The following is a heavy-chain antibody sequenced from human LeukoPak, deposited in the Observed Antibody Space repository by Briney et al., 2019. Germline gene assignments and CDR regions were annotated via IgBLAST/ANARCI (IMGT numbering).Heavy chain of an antibody. Sequence: GGSLRLSCAASGFTFSNYGMHWVRQAPGKGLEWVAFIRYDGSNKYYADSVKGRFTISRDNSKNTLYLQMNSLRAEDTAVYYCAKGHFTMVRGVFDYWGQGTLVTVSS. CDR1: GFTFSNYG. CDR2: IRYDGSNK. J-gene: IGHJ4*02. D-gene: IGHD3-10*01. CDR3: AKGHFTMVRGVFDY. V-gene: IGHV3-30*02.